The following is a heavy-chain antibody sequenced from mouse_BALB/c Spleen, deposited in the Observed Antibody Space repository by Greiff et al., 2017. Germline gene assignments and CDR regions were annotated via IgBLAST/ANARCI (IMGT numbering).Heavy chain of an antibody. Sequence: QVQLQQSGAELVKPGASVKLSCKASGYTFTSYYMYWVKQRPGQGLEWIGEINPSNGGTNFNEKFKSKATLTVDKSSSTAYMQLSSLTSEDSAVYYCTPMITTEDYAMDYWGQGTSVTVSS. V-gene: IGHV1S16*01. CDR2: INPSNGGT. J-gene: IGHJ4*01. CDR3: TPMITTEDYAMDY. D-gene: IGHD2-4*01. CDR1: GYTFTSYY.